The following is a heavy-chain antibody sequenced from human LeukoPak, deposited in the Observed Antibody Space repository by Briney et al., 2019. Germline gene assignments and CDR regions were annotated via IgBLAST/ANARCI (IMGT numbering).Heavy chain of an antibody. CDR1: GFTFSSYG. D-gene: IGHD3-10*01. V-gene: IGHV3-23*01. CDR2: ISGSGGST. CDR3: ARGSTVRENGWNYYYYYYYMDV. Sequence: QPGGSLRLSCAASGFTFSSYGMSWVRQAPGKGLEWVSAISGSGGSTYYADSVKGRFTISRDNSKNTPYLQMNSLRAEDTAVYYCARGSTVRENGWNYYYYYYYMDVWGKGTTVTVSS. J-gene: IGHJ6*03.